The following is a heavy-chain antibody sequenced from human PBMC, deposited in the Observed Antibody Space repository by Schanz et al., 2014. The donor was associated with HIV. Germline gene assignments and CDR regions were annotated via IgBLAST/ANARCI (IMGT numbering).Heavy chain of an antibody. CDR2: IWYDGSNK. V-gene: IGHV3-33*08. D-gene: IGHD4-17*01. CDR3: ATAAVTDYSDN. Sequence: QVQLVESGGGLVQPGRSLRLSCAASGFTFDDYAMHWVRQAPGKGLECVAFIWYDGSNKYYADSVKGRFTISRDNSKNTLYLQMNSLRAEDTAVYYCATAAVTDYSDNWSQGTLVTVSS. J-gene: IGHJ4*02. CDR1: GFTFDDYA.